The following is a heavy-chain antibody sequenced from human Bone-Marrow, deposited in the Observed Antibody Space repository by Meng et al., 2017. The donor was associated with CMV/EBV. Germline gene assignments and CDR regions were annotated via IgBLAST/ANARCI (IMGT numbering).Heavy chain of an antibody. D-gene: IGHD6-19*01. J-gene: IGHJ4*02. CDR1: GFTFSYYW. V-gene: IGHV4-34*01. CDR3: ARERDTTGAVAGTTPFNY. Sequence: ESLKISCAASGFTFSYYWMTWVRQAPGKGLEWIGQISHHGNTDYNPSLKSRVTISVDTSKNQFSLKLSSVTAADTAVYYCARERDTTGAVAGTTPFNYWGQGTLVTVSS. CDR2: ISHHGNT.